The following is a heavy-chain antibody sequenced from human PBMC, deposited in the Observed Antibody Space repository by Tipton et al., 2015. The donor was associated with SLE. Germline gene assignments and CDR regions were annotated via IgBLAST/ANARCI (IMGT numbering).Heavy chain of an antibody. Sequence: TLSLTCTVSGYSISSGYYWGWIRQPPGKGLEWIGSIYHSGSTYYNPSPKSRVTISVDTSKNQFSLKLSSVTAADTAVYYCAREAEQQLAEWFDPWGQGTLVTVSS. CDR2: IYHSGST. J-gene: IGHJ5*02. D-gene: IGHD6-13*01. CDR3: AREAEQQLAEWFDP. V-gene: IGHV4-38-2*02. CDR1: GYSISSGYY.